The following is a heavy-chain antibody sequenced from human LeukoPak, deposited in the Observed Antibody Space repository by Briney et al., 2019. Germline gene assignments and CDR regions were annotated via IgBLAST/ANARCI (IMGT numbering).Heavy chain of an antibody. CDR2: IKEDESQE. CDR1: GFSFSDSW. D-gene: IGHD7-27*01. J-gene: IGHJ6*02. V-gene: IGHV3-7*01. Sequence: GGSLRLYCAASGFSFSDSWMSWVRQAPGKGPEGVANIKEDESQEHYADSVKGRFTVSRDNAKNSLFLQMNSLRVEDTAVYYCATYKNWVAGDVWGQGTTVSVSS. CDR3: ATYKNWVAGDV.